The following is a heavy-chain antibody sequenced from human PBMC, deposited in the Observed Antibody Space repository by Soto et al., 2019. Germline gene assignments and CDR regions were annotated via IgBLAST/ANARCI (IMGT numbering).Heavy chain of an antibody. Sequence: PSATLSLTCTVSGGSISSSSYYWGWIRQPPGKGPEWIGYIYHSGSTYYNPSLKSRVTISVDRSKNQFSLKLSSVTAADTAVYYCARTPDIWGQGTMVTVSS. CDR3: ARTPDI. CDR2: IYHSGST. V-gene: IGHV4-39*07. J-gene: IGHJ3*02. CDR1: GGSISSSSYY.